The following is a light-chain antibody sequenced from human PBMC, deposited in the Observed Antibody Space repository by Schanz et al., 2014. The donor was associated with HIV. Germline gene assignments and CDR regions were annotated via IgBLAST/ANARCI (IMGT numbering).Light chain of an antibody. CDR1: QSLTSRY. CDR3: QQYGNSPFT. Sequence: ETVLTQSPGTLSLSPGERATLSCRASQSLTSRYLAWYLQKPGQAPRLLIYGASSRATGIPDRFSGSGSGTDFTLTISRLEPEDLAVYYCQQYGNSPFTFGPGTKVDIK. V-gene: IGKV3-20*01. J-gene: IGKJ3*01. CDR2: GAS.